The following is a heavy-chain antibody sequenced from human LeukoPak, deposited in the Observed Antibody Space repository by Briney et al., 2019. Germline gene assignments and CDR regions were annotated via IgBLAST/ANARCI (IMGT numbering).Heavy chain of an antibody. Sequence: PGGSLRLSCAASGLTFSDYYMTWIRQAPGKGVEWVSYISGDGTTIYYADSVKGRFIISRDNAKNSLSLQMNSLRAQDTAVYYCARVRTSLTNWFDPWGQGTLVTVSS. D-gene: IGHD2-2*01. V-gene: IGHV3-11*01. CDR3: ARVRTSLTNWFDP. J-gene: IGHJ5*02. CDR2: ISGDGTTI. CDR1: GLTFSDYY.